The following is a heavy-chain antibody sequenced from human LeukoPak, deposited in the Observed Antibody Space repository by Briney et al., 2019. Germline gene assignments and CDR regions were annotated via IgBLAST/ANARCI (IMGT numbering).Heavy chain of an antibody. CDR2: IRADAVTT. CDR1: GFIFSHHG. CDR3: ARGGSYLSAFDI. Sequence: GGSLRPSCATSGFIFSHHGMNWVRQAPGKGLEWVSGIRADAVTTYYADSVKGRFIISRDNSKNTVYLQMNSLSAEDAAVYYCARGGSYLSAFDIWGQGTMVTVSS. D-gene: IGHD1-26*01. V-gene: IGHV3-23*01. J-gene: IGHJ3*02.